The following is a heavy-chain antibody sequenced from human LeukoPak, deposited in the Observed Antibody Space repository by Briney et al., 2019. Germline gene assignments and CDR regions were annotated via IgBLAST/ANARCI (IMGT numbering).Heavy chain of an antibody. J-gene: IGHJ6*02. CDR3: ARTIAAAGYYYYGMDV. Sequence: SETLSLTCAVYGGSFSGYYWSWIRHPPGKGLEWIGEINHSGSTNYNPSLKSRVTISVDTSKNQFSLKLSSVTAADTAVYYCARTIAAAGYYYYGMDVWGQGTTVTVSS. CDR1: GGSFSGYY. D-gene: IGHD6-13*01. CDR2: INHSGST. V-gene: IGHV4-34*01.